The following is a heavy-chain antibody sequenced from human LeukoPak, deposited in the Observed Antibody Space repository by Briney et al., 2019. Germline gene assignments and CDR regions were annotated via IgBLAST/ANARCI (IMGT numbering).Heavy chain of an antibody. CDR1: GFTFSSYA. V-gene: IGHV3-30*04. J-gene: IGHJ5*02. Sequence: GGSLRLSCAASGFTFSSYAMHWVRQAPGKGLEWVTIISYDGSNKYYADSVKGRFTISRDNTKNTLYLQMNSLRTEDTAVYYCARGDKQLVFNRNKGGFDPWGQGTLVTVSS. CDR2: ISYDGSNK. D-gene: IGHD6-13*01. CDR3: ARGDKQLVFNRNKGGFDP.